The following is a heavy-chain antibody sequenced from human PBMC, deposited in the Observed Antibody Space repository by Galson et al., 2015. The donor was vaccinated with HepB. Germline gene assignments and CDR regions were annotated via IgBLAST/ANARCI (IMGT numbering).Heavy chain of an antibody. CDR3: ARDLGEYCSGGSCTGPD. V-gene: IGHV1-69*13. J-gene: IGHJ4*02. Sequence: SVKVSCKASGGTFSSYAISWVRQAPGQGLEWMGGIIPIFGTANYAQKFQGRVTITADESTSTAYMELNSLRSEDTAMYYCARDLGEYCSGGSCTGPDWGQGTLVTVSS. CDR2: IIPIFGTA. CDR1: GGTFSSYA. D-gene: IGHD2-15*01.